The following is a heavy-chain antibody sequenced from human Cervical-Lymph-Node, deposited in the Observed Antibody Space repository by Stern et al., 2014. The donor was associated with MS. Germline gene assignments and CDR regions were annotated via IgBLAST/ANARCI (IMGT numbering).Heavy chain of an antibody. CDR3: ARDTSSPERSDW. CDR2: ITNVGSP. Sequence: EVQLVESGGGVIQPGGSLRLSWTASGFTVSRDYMTWVRLAPGKGLEWVSLITNVGSPFYTDSVKGRFTISRDDSKNTVYLHMTSLRAEDTAMYYCARDTSSPERSDWWGQGTLVTVSS. V-gene: IGHV3-53*01. D-gene: IGHD1-1*01. CDR1: GFTVSRDY. J-gene: IGHJ4*02.